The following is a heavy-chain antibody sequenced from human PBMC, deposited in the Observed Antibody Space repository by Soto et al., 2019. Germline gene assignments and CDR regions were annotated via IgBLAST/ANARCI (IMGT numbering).Heavy chain of an antibody. Sequence: QVQLVQSGAEVKKPGSSVKVSCKASGGTFSSYAISWVRQAPGQGLEWMGGIIPIFCTANYAQKFQGRVTITADESTSTAYMELSSLRSEDTAVYYCARGAADYDFWSGYYIPFDYWGQGTLVTVSS. D-gene: IGHD3-3*01. CDR1: GGTFSSYA. V-gene: IGHV1-69*01. CDR2: IIPIFCTA. CDR3: ARGAADYDFWSGYYIPFDY. J-gene: IGHJ4*02.